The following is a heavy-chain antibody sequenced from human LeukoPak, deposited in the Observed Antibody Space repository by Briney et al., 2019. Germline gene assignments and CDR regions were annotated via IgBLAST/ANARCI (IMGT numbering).Heavy chain of an antibody. CDR1: GGSFSGYY. V-gene: IGHV4-34*01. Sequence: SETLSLTCAVYGGSFSGYYWSWVRQPPGKGLEWIGEINHSGSTNYNPSLKSRVTISVDTSKNQFSLKLSSVTAADTAVYYCARHLPSNGSGSPVDYWGQGTLVTVSS. CDR2: INHSGST. J-gene: IGHJ4*02. D-gene: IGHD3-10*01. CDR3: ARHLPSNGSGSPVDY.